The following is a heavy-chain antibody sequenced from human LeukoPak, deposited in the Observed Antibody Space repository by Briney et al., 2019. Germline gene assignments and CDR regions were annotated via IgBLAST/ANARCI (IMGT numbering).Heavy chain of an antibody. D-gene: IGHD3-9*01. CDR1: GYSFTSYW. J-gene: IGHJ6*02. CDR2: IYPGDSDT. V-gene: IGHV5-51*01. Sequence: GESLKISCKGSGYSFTSYWIGWVRQMPGKGLEWMGIIYPGDSDTRYSPSFQGQVTISADKSISTAYLQWSSLKASDTAMYYCARLKGRYDIFNYGMDVWGQGTTVTVSS. CDR3: ARLKGRYDIFNYGMDV.